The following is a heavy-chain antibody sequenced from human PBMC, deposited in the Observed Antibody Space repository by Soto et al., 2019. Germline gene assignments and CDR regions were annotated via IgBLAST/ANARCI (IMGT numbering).Heavy chain of an antibody. J-gene: IGHJ4*02. D-gene: IGHD3-10*01. CDR3: AKVMVRGGLIHY. CDR2: ISGSGGST. CDR1: GFTFSSYA. Sequence: GSLRLSCAASGFTFSSYAMSWVRQAPGKGLEWVSAISGSGGSTYYADSVKGRFTISRDNSKNTLYLQMNSLRAEDTAVYYCAKVMVRGGLIHYWGQGTLVTVSS. V-gene: IGHV3-23*01.